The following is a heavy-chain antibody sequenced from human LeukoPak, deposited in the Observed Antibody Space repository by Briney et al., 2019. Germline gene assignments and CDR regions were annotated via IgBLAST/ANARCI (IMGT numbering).Heavy chain of an antibody. CDR3: ACYCSSTSCYSSYFDY. V-gene: IGHV4-39*01. D-gene: IGHD2-2*01. Sequence: SETLSLTCTVSGGSISSSSYYWGWIRQPPGKGLEWIGSIYYSGSTYYNPSLKSRVTISVDTSKNQFSLKLSSVTAADTAVYYCACYCSSTSCYSSYFDYWGQGTLVTVSS. J-gene: IGHJ4*02. CDR1: GGSISSSSYY. CDR2: IYYSGST.